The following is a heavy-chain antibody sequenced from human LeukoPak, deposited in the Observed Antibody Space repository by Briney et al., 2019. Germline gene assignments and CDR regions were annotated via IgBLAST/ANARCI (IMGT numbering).Heavy chain of an antibody. V-gene: IGHV3-21*01. J-gene: IGHJ3*02. CDR1: GFTFSSYS. D-gene: IGHD2-2*02. Sequence: PGGSLRLSCAASGFTFSSYSMNWVRQAPGKGLEWVSSISSSSSYIYYADSVKGRFTISRDNAKNSLYLQMNSLRAEDTAVYYCARDGNLYCSSTSCYTWADDALDIWGQGTMVTVSS. CDR3: ARDGNLYCSSTSCYTWADDALDI. CDR2: ISSSSSYI.